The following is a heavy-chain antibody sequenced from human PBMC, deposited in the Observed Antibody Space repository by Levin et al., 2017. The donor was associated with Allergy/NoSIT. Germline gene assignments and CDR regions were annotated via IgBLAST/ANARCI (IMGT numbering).Heavy chain of an antibody. J-gene: IGHJ3*02. CDR2: IKQDGSEM. CDR1: GFTFSSSW. V-gene: IGHV3-7*04. D-gene: IGHD2-8*02. CDR3: ARNWRSAFDI. Sequence: GGSLRLSCVGSGFTFSSSWMSWVRQAPGRGLEWVANIKQDGSEMYYADSVKGRFTMSRDNPKNEVYLKMSSLRVEDTAVYYCARNWRSAFDICGQGTMVTVSS.